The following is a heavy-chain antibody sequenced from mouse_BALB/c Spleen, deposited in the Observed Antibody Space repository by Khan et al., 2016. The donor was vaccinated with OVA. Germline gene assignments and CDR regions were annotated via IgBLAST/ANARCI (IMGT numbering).Heavy chain of an antibody. D-gene: IGHD1-1*01. Sequence: QVQLQQSGAERARPGASVKMSCKASGYIFTSYMIHWVKQRPGQGLEWIGDINPSSDYNNYNQKFKDKATLTADKSSSTAYMQLSSLTSEDSAVXYCGRGGYGSFGYVRQASLVSVSA. J-gene: IGHJ3*01. CDR1: GYIFTSYM. CDR3: GRGGYGSFGY. CDR2: INPSSDYN. V-gene: IGHV1-4*01.